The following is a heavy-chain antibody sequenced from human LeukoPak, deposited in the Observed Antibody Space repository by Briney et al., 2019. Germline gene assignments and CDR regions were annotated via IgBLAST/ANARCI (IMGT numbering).Heavy chain of an antibody. CDR2: IKHGGSTK. D-gene: IGHD2/OR15-2a*01. Sequence: GGSLRLSCAVSGFTFSGSYMNWVRQAPGKGLEWVANIKHGGSTKYYADSVKGRFTISRDNAKNSLYQQMNSLRAEDSPVYYWGKYFRLAADYWGQGTLVTVSS. CDR3: GKYFRLAADY. V-gene: IGHV3-7*01. CDR1: GFTFSGSY. J-gene: IGHJ4*02.